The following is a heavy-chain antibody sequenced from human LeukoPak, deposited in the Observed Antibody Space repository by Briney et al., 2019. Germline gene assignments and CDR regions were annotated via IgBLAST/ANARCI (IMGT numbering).Heavy chain of an antibody. J-gene: IGHJ4*02. D-gene: IGHD2-2*01. CDR3: ARDTSRWTLDD. CDR2: IYSGGST. CDR1: GFTFSNYW. V-gene: IGHV3-53*01. Sequence: PGGSLRLSCAASGFTFSNYWMHWVRQAPGKGLEWVSVIYSGGSTYNADSVKGRFTISRDSSKNTLYLQMNSLRAEDTAVYYCARDTSRWTLDDWGQGTLVTVSS.